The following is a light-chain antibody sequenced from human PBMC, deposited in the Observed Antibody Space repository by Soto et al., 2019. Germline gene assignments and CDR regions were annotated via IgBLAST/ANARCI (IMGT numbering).Light chain of an antibody. V-gene: IGKV1-5*03. Sequence: DIPMTQSPSTLSASVGDGVTITCRASQIMGSWLAWYQQKPGKAPKLLIYKATNLQSGVPSRFSGSGSGTDFSLTISSLQPEDSATYFCQKYNDFQYTVGPGTKLEI. J-gene: IGKJ2*01. CDR2: KAT. CDR3: QKYNDFQYT. CDR1: QIMGSW.